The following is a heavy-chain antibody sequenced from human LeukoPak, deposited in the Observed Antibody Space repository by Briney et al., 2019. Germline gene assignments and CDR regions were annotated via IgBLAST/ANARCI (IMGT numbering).Heavy chain of an antibody. Sequence: ASVKVSCKASGYTFTSYGISWVRQAPGQGLEWMGWISAYNGNTNYAQKLQGRVTITTDTSTSTAYMELRSLRSDDTAVYYCARAWELLNAFDIWGQGTMVTVSS. CDR2: ISAYNGNT. V-gene: IGHV1-18*01. CDR3: ARAWELLNAFDI. CDR1: GYTFTSYG. J-gene: IGHJ3*02. D-gene: IGHD1-26*01.